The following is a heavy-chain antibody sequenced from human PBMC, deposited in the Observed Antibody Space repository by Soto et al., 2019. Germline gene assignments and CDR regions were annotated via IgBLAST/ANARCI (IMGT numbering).Heavy chain of an antibody. Sequence: QVQLVQSGAEVKKPGASVKVSCKASGYAFPTYGISWVRQAPRQGLEWLGWINTYSGMTNTAQKVRGRVTLTTDTSTSTAYMELRSLRPDDTAVYYCARGGKLTFGGVIVIPDYWGQGTLVTVSS. D-gene: IGHD3-16*02. CDR3: ARGGKLTFGGVIVIPDY. J-gene: IGHJ4*02. CDR2: INTYSGMT. CDR1: GYAFPTYG. V-gene: IGHV1-18*01.